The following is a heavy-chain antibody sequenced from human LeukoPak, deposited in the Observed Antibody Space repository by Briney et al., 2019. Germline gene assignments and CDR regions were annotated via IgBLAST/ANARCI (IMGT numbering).Heavy chain of an antibody. CDR3: ARDQISRDYYDSSGYFDY. CDR1: GFTFSSYE. Sequence: SGGSLRLSCAASGFTFSSYEMNWVRQAPGRGQEWVSYISSSGSTIYYADSVKGRFTISRDNAKNSLYLQMNSLRAEDTAVYYCARDQISRDYYDSSGYFDYWGQGTLVTVSS. CDR2: ISSSGSTI. D-gene: IGHD3-22*01. V-gene: IGHV3-48*03. J-gene: IGHJ4*02.